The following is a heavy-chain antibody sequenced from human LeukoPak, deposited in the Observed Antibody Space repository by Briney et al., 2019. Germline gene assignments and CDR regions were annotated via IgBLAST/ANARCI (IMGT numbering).Heavy chain of an antibody. CDR1: GFTFSNAW. V-gene: IGHV3-15*01. CDR3: TTGGGMATPDFDY. J-gene: IGHJ4*02. CDR2: IKSKTDGGTT. D-gene: IGHD5-24*01. Sequence: PGGSLRLSCAASGFTFSNAWMSWVRQAPGKGLEWVGRIKSKTDGGTTDYAAPVKGRFTISRDDSKNTLYLQMNSLKTEDTAVYYCTTGGGMATPDFDYWGQGTLVTVSS.